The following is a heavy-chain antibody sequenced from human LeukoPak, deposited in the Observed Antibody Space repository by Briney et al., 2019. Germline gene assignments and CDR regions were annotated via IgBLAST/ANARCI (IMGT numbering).Heavy chain of an antibody. D-gene: IGHD3-3*01. V-gene: IGHV1-18*01. J-gene: IGHJ4*02. Sequence: ASVKASCKASGYTFTSYGISWVRQAPGQGLEWMGWISAYNGNTNYAQKLQGRVTMTTDTSTSTAYMELRSLRSDDTAVYYCARDHTMGYDFWSGYYRGERGYFDYWGQGTLVTVSS. CDR2: ISAYNGNT. CDR1: GYTFTSYG. CDR3: ARDHTMGYDFWSGYYRGERGYFDY.